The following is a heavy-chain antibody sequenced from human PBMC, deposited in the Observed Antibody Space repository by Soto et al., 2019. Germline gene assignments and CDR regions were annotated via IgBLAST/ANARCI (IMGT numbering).Heavy chain of an antibody. D-gene: IGHD3-22*01. CDR3: ARLYYDSSGYYPELDY. CDR1: GRSISSYY. Sequence: SETLSLTCTVSGRSISSYYWSWIRQPPGKGLEWIGYIYYSGSTNYNPSLKSRVTISVDTSKNQFSLKLSSVTAADTAVYYCARLYYDSSGYYPELDYWGQGTLVTVSS. J-gene: IGHJ4*02. CDR2: IYYSGST. V-gene: IGHV4-59*01.